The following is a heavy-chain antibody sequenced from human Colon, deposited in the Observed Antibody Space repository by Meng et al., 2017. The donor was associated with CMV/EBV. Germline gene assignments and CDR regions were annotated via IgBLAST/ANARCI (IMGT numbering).Heavy chain of an antibody. CDR3: ARALVKFYCTPTDGNCNWFDP. V-gene: IGHV3-7*01. CDR2: IKEDESEK. Sequence: GESLKISCAASGFTFSDYWMTWVRQAPGKGLEWVANIKEDESEKYYVDSVKGRFTVSRDNARNSLYLQMNSLRVEDTAIYYCARALVKFYCTPTDGNCNWFDPWGQGILVTVSS. D-gene: IGHD2-8*01. J-gene: IGHJ5*02. CDR1: GFTFSDYW.